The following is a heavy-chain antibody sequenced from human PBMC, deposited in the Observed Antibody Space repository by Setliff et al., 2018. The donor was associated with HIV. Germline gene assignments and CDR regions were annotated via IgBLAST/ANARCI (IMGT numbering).Heavy chain of an antibody. J-gene: IGHJ4*02. CDR1: GFTFGDYR. CDR3: SRDDLYGGNSFDY. Sequence: GGSLRLSCTTSGFTFGDYRMSWVRQAPGKGLEWVGFIRKTVYGATTEYAASVKGKFTISRDDSKSIAYLQMNSLKTEDTAVYYCSRDDLYGGNSFDYWGQGTLVTVSS. D-gene: IGHD4-17*01. V-gene: IGHV3-49*04. CDR2: IRKTVYGATT.